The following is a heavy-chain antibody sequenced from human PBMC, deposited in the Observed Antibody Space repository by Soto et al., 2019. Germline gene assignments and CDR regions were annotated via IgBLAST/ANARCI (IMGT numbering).Heavy chain of an antibody. D-gene: IGHD2-21*02. CDR3: ASKAACGGDCYAFDS. CDR2: IIPLFGTA. Sequence: QVYLVQSGAEVKKPGSSVKTSCKASGGIFSSNTINWVRQAAGQGLEWMGGIIPLFGTANYAEKLQGRVTITADKSTKTEYMELTSLRSEDTAVYYCASKAACGGDCYAFDSWGQGTLVTVS. CDR1: GGIFSSNT. V-gene: IGHV1-69*06. J-gene: IGHJ4*02.